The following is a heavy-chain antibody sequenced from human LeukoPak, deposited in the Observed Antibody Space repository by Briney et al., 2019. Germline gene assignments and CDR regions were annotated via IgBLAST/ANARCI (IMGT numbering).Heavy chain of an antibody. V-gene: IGHV3-7*01. D-gene: IGHD2-2*01. CDR3: ARDDCSSISCYHNWFDP. CDR2: IKQDGSEK. Sequence: PGGSLSLSCAASGFPFISYWMSWVRQAPGKGLEWVANIKQDGSEKYYVDSVKGRFTISRDNAKNSLYLQMNSLRAEDTAVYYCARDDCSSISCYHNWFDPWGEGTLVTVSS. J-gene: IGHJ5*02. CDR1: GFPFISYW.